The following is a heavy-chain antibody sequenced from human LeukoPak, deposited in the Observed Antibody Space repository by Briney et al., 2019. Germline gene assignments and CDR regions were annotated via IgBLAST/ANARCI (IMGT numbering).Heavy chain of an antibody. J-gene: IGHJ4*02. Sequence: GGSLRLSCSASGFTFCSYGMHWVRQAPGKGLEYVSVINNNGGSTYYADSVKGRFTISRDNSKNTLYLQMSSLRAEDTAVYYCVKDASGWFYYFDYWGQGTLVTVSS. V-gene: IGHV3-64D*06. CDR1: GFTFCSYG. D-gene: IGHD3-22*01. CDR2: INNNGGST. CDR3: VKDASGWFYYFDY.